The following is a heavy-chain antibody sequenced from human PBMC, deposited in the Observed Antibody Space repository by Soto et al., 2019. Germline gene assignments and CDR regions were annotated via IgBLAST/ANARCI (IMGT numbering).Heavy chain of an antibody. D-gene: IGHD5-12*01. CDR3: ARDLWGDGYNSFDY. Sequence: SETLSLTCPVSGGSISSGGYYWSWIRQHPGKGLEWIGYIYYSGSTYYNPSLKSRVTISVDTSKNQFSLKLSSVTAADTAVYYCARDLWGDGYNSFDYWGQGTLVTVSS. J-gene: IGHJ4*02. CDR1: GGSISSGGYY. CDR2: IYYSGST. V-gene: IGHV4-31*03.